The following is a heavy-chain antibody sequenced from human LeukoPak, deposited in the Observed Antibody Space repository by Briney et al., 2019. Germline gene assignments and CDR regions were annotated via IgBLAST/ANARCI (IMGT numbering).Heavy chain of an antibody. D-gene: IGHD4-17*01. CDR2: ISHIGRT. CDR1: GDSFSSHY. J-gene: IGHJ3*02. Sequence: PSETLSLTCAVSGDSFSSHYWTWIRQSPGTGLEWIGYISHIGRTNYNPSLKSRVTISIDTSKNQFSLKLRSVAAADTAVYYCARDLVTVTKGFDIWGQGTMVSVSS. V-gene: IGHV4-59*11. CDR3: ARDLVTVTKGFDI.